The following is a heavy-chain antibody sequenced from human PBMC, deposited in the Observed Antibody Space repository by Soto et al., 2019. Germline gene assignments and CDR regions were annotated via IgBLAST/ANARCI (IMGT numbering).Heavy chain of an antibody. CDR3: ARGGVYGSGSYHEEYYFDY. CDR2: INPNSGGT. J-gene: IGHJ4*02. V-gene: IGHV1-2*04. Sequence: QVQLVQSGAEVKKPGASVKVSCKASGYTFTGYYMHWVRQAPGQGLEWMGWINPNSGGTNYAQKFQGWVTMTRDTSISTAYMELSRLRSDDTAVYYCARGGVYGSGSYHEEYYFDYWGQGTLVTVSS. D-gene: IGHD3-10*01. CDR1: GYTFTGYY.